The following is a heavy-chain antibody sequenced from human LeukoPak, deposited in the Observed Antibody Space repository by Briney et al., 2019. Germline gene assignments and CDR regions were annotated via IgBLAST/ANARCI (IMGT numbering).Heavy chain of an antibody. J-gene: IGHJ4*02. CDR2: ISGSGGST. Sequence: GGSLRRSCAASGFTIRTFSMNWVRQAPGKGLEWVSAISGSGGSTYYADSVKGRFTISRDNSKNTLYLQMNSLRAEDTAVYYCAKSGYYAANYFDYWGRGTLVTVSS. D-gene: IGHD3-22*01. CDR1: GFTIRTFS. V-gene: IGHV3-23*01. CDR3: AKSGYYAANYFDY.